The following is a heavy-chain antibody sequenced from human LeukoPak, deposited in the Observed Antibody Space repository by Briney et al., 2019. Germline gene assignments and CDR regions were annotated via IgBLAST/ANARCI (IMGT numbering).Heavy chain of an antibody. J-gene: IGHJ4*02. CDR2: IYYSGST. V-gene: IGHV4-31*03. Sequence: PSETLSLTCTVSGGSISSGAYYWSWIRQHPGKGLEWIGYIYYSGSTYYSPSLKSRVTISVDTSKNQFSLKLSSVTAADTAVYYCARLSTWYSSGWYYFDYWGQGTLVTVSS. D-gene: IGHD6-19*01. CDR3: ARLSTWYSSGWYYFDY. CDR1: GGSISSGAYY.